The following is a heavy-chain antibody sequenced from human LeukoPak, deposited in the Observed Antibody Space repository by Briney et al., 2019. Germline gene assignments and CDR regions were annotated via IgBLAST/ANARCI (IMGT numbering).Heavy chain of an antibody. V-gene: IGHV4-34*01. Sequence: SETLSLTCAVYGGSFSGYYWSWIRQPPGKGLEWIGEINHSGSANYNPSLKSRVTISVDTSKNQFSLKLSSVTAADTAVYYCARFPYCSSTSCPPQYWGQGTLVTVSS. J-gene: IGHJ4*02. CDR3: ARFPYCSSTSCPPQY. CDR1: GGSFSGYY. D-gene: IGHD2-2*01. CDR2: INHSGSA.